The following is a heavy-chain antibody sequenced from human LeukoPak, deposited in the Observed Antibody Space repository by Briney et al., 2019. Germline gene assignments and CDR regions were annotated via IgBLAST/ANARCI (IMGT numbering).Heavy chain of an antibody. CDR1: GYTFTSYD. CDR3: TRGSQNCASASCYNF. Sequence: ASVKVSCKASGYTFTSYDINWVRQAAGQGLEWMGWMNPNSGNTGYAQKFQGRVTMTRTTSISTAYMELGSLTSEDTAVYYCTRGSQNCASASCYNFWGQGTLVTVSS. D-gene: IGHD2-2*02. V-gene: IGHV1-8*01. CDR2: MNPNSGNT. J-gene: IGHJ4*02.